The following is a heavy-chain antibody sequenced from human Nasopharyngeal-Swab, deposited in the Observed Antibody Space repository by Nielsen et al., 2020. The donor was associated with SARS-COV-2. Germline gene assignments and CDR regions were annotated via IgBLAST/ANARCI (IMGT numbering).Heavy chain of an antibody. CDR1: GYTFTSYY. D-gene: IGHD6-19*01. CDR2: INPSGGST. CDR3: AREPMFYGAVAGTGWFDP. V-gene: IGHV1-46*01. J-gene: IGHJ5*02. Sequence: ASVQVSCKASGYTFTSYYMHWVRHAPGQGLEWMGLINPSGGSTSYSQKFQGRVTMTRDTSTSTVYMELSSLRSEDTAVYYCAREPMFYGAVAGTGWFDPWGQGTLVTVSS.